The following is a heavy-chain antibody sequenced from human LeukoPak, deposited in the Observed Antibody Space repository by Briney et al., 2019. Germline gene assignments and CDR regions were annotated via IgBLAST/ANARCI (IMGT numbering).Heavy chain of an antibody. Sequence: GGSLRLSCAASGFTFSSYAMHWVRQAPGKGLEWVAVISSDGSNKYYADSMKGRFTISRDNSKNTLYLQMNSLRGEDTAVYYCAKDDILTANYYYYMDVWGKGTTVTISS. CDR2: ISSDGSNK. CDR1: GFTFSSYA. V-gene: IGHV3-30*04. CDR3: AKDDILTANYYYYMDV. J-gene: IGHJ6*03. D-gene: IGHD3-9*01.